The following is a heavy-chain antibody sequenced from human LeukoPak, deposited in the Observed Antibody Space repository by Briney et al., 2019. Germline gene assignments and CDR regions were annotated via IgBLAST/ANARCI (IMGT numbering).Heavy chain of an antibody. D-gene: IGHD1-14*01. V-gene: IGHV3-11*01. CDR1: GFTFSNYW. CDR3: AGHTGGYDAFHI. J-gene: IGHJ3*02. CDR2: MSGGATAI. Sequence: PGGSLRLSCVVSGFTFSNYWMSWVRQAPGKGLEWISYMSGGATAIQYADSVKGRFTISRDNAKKSMFLQMNSLRAEDTAVYYCAGHTGGYDAFHIWGQGTTVTVSS.